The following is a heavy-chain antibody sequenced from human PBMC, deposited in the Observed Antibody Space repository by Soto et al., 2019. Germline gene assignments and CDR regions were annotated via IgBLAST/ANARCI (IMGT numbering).Heavy chain of an antibody. CDR1: GGSINTFY. CDR2: IFSSGST. Sequence: SETLSLTFTVSGGSINTFYWSWFRQPAGKGLEWIGRIFSSGSTSFNPSLESRVAMSVDTSKNHFSLNLSSVTAADMAVYYCAREGSYSAYNFAHGIQLWSFDFWGQGALVTVSS. D-gene: IGHD5-12*01. J-gene: IGHJ4*02. V-gene: IGHV4-4*07. CDR3: AREGSYSAYNFAHGIQLWSFDF.